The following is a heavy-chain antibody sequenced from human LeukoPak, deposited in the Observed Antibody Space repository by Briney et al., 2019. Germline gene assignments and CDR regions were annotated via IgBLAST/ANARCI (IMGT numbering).Heavy chain of an antibody. D-gene: IGHD6-13*01. V-gene: IGHV3-30-3*01. CDR3: ARSLPYGTTWYGRSDF. Sequence: GRSLRLSCAASGFTFSSYAMHWVRQAPGKGLEWVAVISYDGSNKYYADSVKGRFTISRDNAMNSLYLQMNSLRAEDTAIYYCARSLPYGTTWYGRSDFWGQGTLVTVSS. CDR2: ISYDGSNK. J-gene: IGHJ4*02. CDR1: GFTFSSYA.